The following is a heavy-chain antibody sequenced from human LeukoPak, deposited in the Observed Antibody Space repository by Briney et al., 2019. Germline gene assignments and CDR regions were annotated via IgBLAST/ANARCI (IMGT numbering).Heavy chain of an antibody. CDR1: GFTFSSYS. V-gene: IGHV3-21*01. Sequence: GGSLRLSCAASGFTFSSYSMNWVRQAPGKGLEWVSSISSSSSYIYYADSVKGRFTISRDNAKHSLYLQMNSLRAEDTAVYYCARDCSGGSCYFKYWGQGTLVTVSS. CDR2: ISSSSSYI. J-gene: IGHJ4*02. CDR3: ARDCSGGSCYFKY. D-gene: IGHD2-15*01.